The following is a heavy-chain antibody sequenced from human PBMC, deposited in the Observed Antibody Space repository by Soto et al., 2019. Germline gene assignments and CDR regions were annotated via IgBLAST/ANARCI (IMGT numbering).Heavy chain of an antibody. D-gene: IGHD4-4*01. Sequence: GASVKVSCKASGYTFTGYYMHWVRQAPGQGLEWMGWINPNSGGTNYAQKFQGWVTMTRDTSISTAYMELSRLRSDDTAVYYCARSSTVTDRRYYYGMDVWGQGTTVTVSS. V-gene: IGHV1-2*04. J-gene: IGHJ6*02. CDR3: ARSSTVTDRRYYYGMDV. CDR1: GYTFTGYY. CDR2: INPNSGGT.